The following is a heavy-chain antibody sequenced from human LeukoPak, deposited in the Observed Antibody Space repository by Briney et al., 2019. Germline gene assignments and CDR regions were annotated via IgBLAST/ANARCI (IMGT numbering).Heavy chain of an antibody. CDR2: ISGSGGST. J-gene: IGHJ4*02. Sequence: GGSLRLSCAASGFTFSSYAMSWVRQAPGKGLEWVSAISGSGGSTYYADSVKGRFTISRDNSKNTLYLQMNSLRAEDTAVYYCAKTDLAAVVVVPAAWDYWGQGTLVTVSS. CDR1: GFTFSSYA. V-gene: IGHV3-23*01. CDR3: AKTDLAAVVVVPAAWDY. D-gene: IGHD2-2*01.